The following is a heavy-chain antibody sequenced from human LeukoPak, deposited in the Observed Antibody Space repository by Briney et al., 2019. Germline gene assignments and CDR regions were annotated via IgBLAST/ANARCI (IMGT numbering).Heavy chain of an antibody. CDR2: INPNSGGT. V-gene: IGHV1-2*02. CDR3: ALSYYDILTGYYYYYMDV. J-gene: IGHJ6*03. CDR1: GYTFTSYY. D-gene: IGHD3-9*01. Sequence: ASVKVSCKASGYTFTSYYMHWVRQAPGQGLEWMGWINPNSGGTNYAQKFQGRVTMTRDTSISTAYMELSRLRSDDTAVYYCALSYYDILTGYYYYYMDVWGKGTTVTISS.